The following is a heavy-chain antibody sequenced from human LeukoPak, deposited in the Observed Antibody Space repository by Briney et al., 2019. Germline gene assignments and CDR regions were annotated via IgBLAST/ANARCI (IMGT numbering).Heavy chain of an antibody. D-gene: IGHD6-13*01. CDR2: IYYSGST. Sequence: SGTLSLTCAVSGGSISSSNWWSWVRQPPGKGLEWIGYIYYSGSTNYNPSLKSRVTISVDTSKNQFSLKLSSVTAADTAVYYCARAGIAAAGTGYWGQGTLVTVSS. CDR1: GGSISSSNW. CDR3: ARAGIAAAGTGY. V-gene: IGHV4-4*02. J-gene: IGHJ4*02.